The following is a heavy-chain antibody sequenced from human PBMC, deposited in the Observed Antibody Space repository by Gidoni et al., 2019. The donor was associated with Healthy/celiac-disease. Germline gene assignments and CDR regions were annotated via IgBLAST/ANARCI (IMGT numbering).Heavy chain of an antibody. CDR1: GGSISSYY. CDR2: IYYSGST. D-gene: IGHD3-3*01. Sequence: QVQLQESGPGLVQPSETLSLTCTVSGGSISSYYWSWIRQPPGKGLEWIGYIYYSGSTNYNPSLKSRVTISVDTSKNQFSLKLSSVTAADTAVYYCARVNGFDDFWSGYYAPVKGYFDLWGRGTLVTVSS. J-gene: IGHJ2*01. V-gene: IGHV4-59*01. CDR3: ARVNGFDDFWSGYYAPVKGYFDL.